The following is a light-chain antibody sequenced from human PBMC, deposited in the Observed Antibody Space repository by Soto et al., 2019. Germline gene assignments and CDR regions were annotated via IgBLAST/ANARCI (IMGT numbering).Light chain of an antibody. CDR2: GAS. CDR1: HSVASTY. V-gene: IGKV3-20*01. Sequence: EIVLTQSPATLSLSPGEGATLSCRASHSVASTYLAWYQQKPGLAPRLIIYGASNRASGTPDRFSGGGSGTDCTLTISRLEPEDFAVYYCQQYGSSSFTFGQGTKLEIK. J-gene: IGKJ2*01. CDR3: QQYGSSSFT.